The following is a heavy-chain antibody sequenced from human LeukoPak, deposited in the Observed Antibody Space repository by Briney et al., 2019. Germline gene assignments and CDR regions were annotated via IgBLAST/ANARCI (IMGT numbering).Heavy chain of an antibody. CDR2: IYYSGST. CDR3: ARDYYYGMDV. CDR1: GGSISSYY. Sequence: PSEILSLTCTVSGGSISSYYWSWIRQPPGKGLEWIGYIYYSGSTNYNPSLKSRVTISVDTSKNQFSLKLSSVTAADTAVYYCARDYYYGMDVWGQGTTVIVSS. V-gene: IGHV4-59*01. J-gene: IGHJ6*02.